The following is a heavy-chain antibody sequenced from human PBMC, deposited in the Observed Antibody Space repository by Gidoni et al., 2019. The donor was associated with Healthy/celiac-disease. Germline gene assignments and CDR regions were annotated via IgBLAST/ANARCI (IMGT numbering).Heavy chain of an antibody. CDR1: GFTFSSYS. Sequence: EVQLVESGGGLVKPGGSLRLSCAASGFTFSSYSMNWVRQAPGKGLEWVSSISSSSSYIYYADSVKGRFTISRDNAKNSLYLQMNSLRAEDTAVYYCARSIEQQLVISAFDIWGQGTMVTVSS. CDR3: ARSIEQQLVISAFDI. CDR2: ISSSSSYI. J-gene: IGHJ3*02. V-gene: IGHV3-21*01. D-gene: IGHD6-13*01.